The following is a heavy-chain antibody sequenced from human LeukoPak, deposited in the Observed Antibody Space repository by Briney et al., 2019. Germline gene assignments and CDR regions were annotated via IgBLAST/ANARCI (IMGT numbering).Heavy chain of an antibody. CDR3: AGEVAAAGPGPGYYYMDV. Sequence: GGSLRLSCAASGFTFNIYGMHWVRQAPGKGLEWVAFISYDGSNKYYADSVKGRFTISRDNAKNSLYLQMNSLRAEDTAVYYCAGEVAAAGPGPGYYYMDVWGKGTTVTVSS. CDR1: GFTFNIYG. D-gene: IGHD6-13*01. V-gene: IGHV3-30*12. CDR2: ISYDGSNK. J-gene: IGHJ6*03.